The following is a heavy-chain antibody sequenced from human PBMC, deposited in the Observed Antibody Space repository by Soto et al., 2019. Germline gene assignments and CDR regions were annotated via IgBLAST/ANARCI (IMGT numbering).Heavy chain of an antibody. CDR3: AKDRGGAVAGYIDY. CDR1: GFTFSSYW. V-gene: IGHV3-7*03. CDR2: IKQDGSEK. J-gene: IGHJ4*02. Sequence: GGSLRLSCAASGFTFSSYWMSWVRQAPGKGLEWVANIKQDGSEKYYADSVKGRFTISRDNSKNTLYLQMNSLRAEDTAVYYCAKDRGGAVAGYIDYWGQGTLVTVSS. D-gene: IGHD6-19*01.